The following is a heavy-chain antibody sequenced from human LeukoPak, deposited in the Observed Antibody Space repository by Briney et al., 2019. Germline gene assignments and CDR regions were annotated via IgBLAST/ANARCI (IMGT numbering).Heavy chain of an antibody. J-gene: IGHJ4*02. CDR3: ARVGIQLGLVDY. Sequence: PSETLSLTCTVSGGSISSYYWSWIRQPPGKGLEWIGYIYYSGSTNYNPSLKSRVTISVDTSKNQFSLKLSSVTAADTAVYYCARVGIQLGLVDYWGQGTLVTVPS. D-gene: IGHD5-18*01. CDR1: GGSISSYY. CDR2: IYYSGST. V-gene: IGHV4-59*01.